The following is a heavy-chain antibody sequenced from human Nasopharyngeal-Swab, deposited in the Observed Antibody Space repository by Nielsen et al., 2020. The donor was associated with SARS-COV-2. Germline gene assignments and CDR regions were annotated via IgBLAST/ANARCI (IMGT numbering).Heavy chain of an antibody. V-gene: IGHV3-30-3*01. J-gene: IGHJ6*03. Sequence: GGSLRLSCAASGFTFSSYAMHWVRQAPGKGLEWVAVISYDGSNKYYADSVKGRFTISRDNSKNTLYLQMNSLRAEDTAVYYCARAVAGYYYMDVWGKGTTVTVSS. D-gene: IGHD6-19*01. CDR1: GFTFSSYA. CDR2: ISYDGSNK. CDR3: ARAVAGYYYMDV.